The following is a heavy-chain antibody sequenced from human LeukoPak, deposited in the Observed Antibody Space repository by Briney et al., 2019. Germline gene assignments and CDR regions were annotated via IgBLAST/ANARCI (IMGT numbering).Heavy chain of an antibody. Sequence: GGSLRLSCAASGFTFSSYDMSWVRQAPGKGLEWVSYISSSSSTIYYADSVKGRFTISRDNAKNSLYLQMNSLRAEDTAVYYCARASYDFWSGYYPIDYWGQGTLVTVSS. D-gene: IGHD3-3*01. CDR3: ARASYDFWSGYYPIDY. V-gene: IGHV3-48*01. J-gene: IGHJ4*02. CDR2: ISSSSSTI. CDR1: GFTFSSYD.